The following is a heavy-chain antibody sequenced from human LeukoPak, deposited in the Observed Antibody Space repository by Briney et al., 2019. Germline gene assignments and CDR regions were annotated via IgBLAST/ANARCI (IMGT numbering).Heavy chain of an antibody. Sequence: ASVNVSRKVSGYTLTELSMHWVRQAPGKGLEWMGGFDPEDGETIYAQKFQGRVTMTEDTSTDTAYMELSSLRSEDTAVYYCAQPSWDSSSSGFDYWGQGTLVTVSS. V-gene: IGHV1-24*01. D-gene: IGHD6-6*01. CDR3: AQPSWDSSSSGFDY. CDR1: GYTLTELS. J-gene: IGHJ4*02. CDR2: FDPEDGET.